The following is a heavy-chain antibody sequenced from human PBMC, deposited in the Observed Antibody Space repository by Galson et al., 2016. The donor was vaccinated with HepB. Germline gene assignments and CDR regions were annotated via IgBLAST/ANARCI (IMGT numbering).Heavy chain of an antibody. CDR3: ARQYYYGSGIRHYFDY. D-gene: IGHD3-10*01. V-gene: IGHV1-18*01. CDR1: SYTFTNYA. CDR2: ITAYNANT. J-gene: IGHJ4*02. Sequence: SVKVSCKASSYTFTNYAISWVRQAPGQGLEWMGRITAYNANTNYAQKLQGRVTMTADTSTSTAYMELRSLRSDDTAVYYCARQYYYGSGIRHYFDYWGQGTLVTVSS.